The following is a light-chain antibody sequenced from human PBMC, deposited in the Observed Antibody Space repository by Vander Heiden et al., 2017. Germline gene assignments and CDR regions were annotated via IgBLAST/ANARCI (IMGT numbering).Light chain of an antibody. CDR2: KAS. J-gene: IGKJ3*01. CDR3: QQNNGYPIT. Sequence: IQMTQSPSTLSASGGGRVTIACRTSRSISSWLGWYQQTPGKARMLLIYKASSSESGVPSRFSGSGCATEFTLTISILHPDDFATYYCQQNNGYPITFGHGTKVDIK. CDR1: RSISSW. V-gene: IGKV1-5*03.